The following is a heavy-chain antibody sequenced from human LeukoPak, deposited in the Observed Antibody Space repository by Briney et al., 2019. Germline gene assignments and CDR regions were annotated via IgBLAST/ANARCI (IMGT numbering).Heavy chain of an antibody. CDR3: ARGRLDCSSTSCYYYFDY. D-gene: IGHD2-2*01. J-gene: IGHJ4*02. V-gene: IGHV5-51*01. Sequence: GESLKISCKGSGYSFTSYWIGWVRQMPGKGLEWMGIIYPGDSDTRYSPSFQGQVTISADKYISTAYLQWSSLKASDTAMYYCARGRLDCSSTSCYYYFDYWGQGTLVTVSS. CDR2: IYPGDSDT. CDR1: GYSFTSYW.